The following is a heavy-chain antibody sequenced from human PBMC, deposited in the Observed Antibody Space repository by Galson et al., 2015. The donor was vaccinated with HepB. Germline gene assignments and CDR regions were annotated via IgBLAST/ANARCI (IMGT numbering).Heavy chain of an antibody. V-gene: IGHV3-53*01. CDR3: ARDLVFYPYQLPSREEAFDI. Sequence: SLRLSCAASGFTVSSNYMSWVRQAPGKGLEWVSVIYSGGSTYYADSVKGRFTISRDNSKNTLYLQMNSLRAEDTAVYYCARDLVFYPYQLPSREEAFDIWGQGTMVTVSS. CDR1: GFTVSSNY. J-gene: IGHJ3*02. D-gene: IGHD2-2*01. CDR2: IYSGGST.